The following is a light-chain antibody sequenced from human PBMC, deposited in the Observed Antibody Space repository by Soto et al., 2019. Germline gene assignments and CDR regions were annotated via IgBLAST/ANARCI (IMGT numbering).Light chain of an antibody. V-gene: IGKV1-5*01. CDR1: QSISGG. CDR2: DAS. J-gene: IGKJ1*01. Sequence: DIQMTQSPSTLSASVGDRVTITCRASQSISGGLAWYQQKPGTAPKLLIYDASILQSGVPSRFSGSGSGTGFTLTVSSLQPDDFATYYCQQFDNSPSTFGQGTKVDIK. CDR3: QQFDNSPST.